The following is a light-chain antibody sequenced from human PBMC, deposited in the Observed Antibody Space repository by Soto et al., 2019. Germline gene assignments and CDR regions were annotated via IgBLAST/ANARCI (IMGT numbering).Light chain of an antibody. CDR1: SGDIGAYDF. CDR2: DVT. Sequence: QSVLTQPRSVSGSPGQSVTISCTGTSGDIGAYDFVSWYQHRQNPGEAPKLIMYDVTKRPSGVPDRFSGSKSGDTASLTISGLQAEDEADYYCCSYAGSYTYVFGPGTKVTVL. CDR3: CSYAGSYTYV. V-gene: IGLV2-11*01. J-gene: IGLJ1*01.